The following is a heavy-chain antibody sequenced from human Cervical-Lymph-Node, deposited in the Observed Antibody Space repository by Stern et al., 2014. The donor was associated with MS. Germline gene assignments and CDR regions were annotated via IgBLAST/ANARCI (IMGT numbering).Heavy chain of an antibody. CDR1: GFNFSSDA. CDR2: ISYDGSKE. J-gene: IGHJ6*02. Sequence: EQLVESGGGVVQPGRSLRLSCAATGFNFSSDAMQWVRQAPGKGLEWVAVISYDGSKEYYAESVKGRFTIDRDNYKKQVILQMNSLILEDKADYYCSRDLLWFGEFDWVAMDVWGHGTTVTVSS. V-gene: IGHV3-30-3*01. D-gene: IGHD3-10*01. CDR3: SRDLLWFGEFDWVAMDV.